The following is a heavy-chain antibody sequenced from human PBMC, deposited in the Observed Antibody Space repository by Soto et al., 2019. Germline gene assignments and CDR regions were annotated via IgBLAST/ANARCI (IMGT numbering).Heavy chain of an antibody. CDR3: ARGHDSDCTSTSCYAISP. V-gene: IGHV4-31*03. J-gene: IGHJ4*02. CDR2: IYSSGVT. Sequence: PSEPLSLTCTVSGGSISSGGYYWSWIRHYPGKCLEWIGHIYSSGVTYYDPSLKIGVIISVDTSKNQFSLKLNSVTAADPAVYYCARGHDSDCTSTSCYAISPGGQGTLVTVSS. CDR1: GGSISSGGYY. D-gene: IGHD2-2*01.